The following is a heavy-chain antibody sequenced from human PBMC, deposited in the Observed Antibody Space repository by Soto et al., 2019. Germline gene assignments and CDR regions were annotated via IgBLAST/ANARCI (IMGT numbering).Heavy chain of an antibody. D-gene: IGHD5-18*01. J-gene: IGHJ6*02. CDR3: ARDIDTAMVIDYYGMDV. CDR1: GFTFSSYW. V-gene: IGHV3-7*05. Sequence: GGSLRLSCAASGFTFSSYWKSWVRQAPGKGLEWVANIKQDGSEKYYVDSVKGRFTISRDNAKNSLYLQMNSLRAEDTAVYYCARDIDTAMVIDYYGMDVWGQGTTVTVSS. CDR2: IKQDGSEK.